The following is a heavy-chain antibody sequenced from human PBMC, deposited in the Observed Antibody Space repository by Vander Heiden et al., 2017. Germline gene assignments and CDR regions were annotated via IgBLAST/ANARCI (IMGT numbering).Heavy chain of an antibody. CDR2: MIGSGIST. V-gene: IGHV3-23*01. CDR3: ARKGSGRYNFDY. D-gene: IGHD1-26*01. CDR1: GVTVSSYA. Sequence: EVQLLESGGDLVQTGGYLRLSCAASGVTVSSYAMSWVRQAPGKGLELVSIMIGSGISTSYADSTKGRFTISRDNSKNTLYLQMNSLRVGDTAVYYCARKGSGRYNFDYWGQGTLVTVSS. J-gene: IGHJ4*02.